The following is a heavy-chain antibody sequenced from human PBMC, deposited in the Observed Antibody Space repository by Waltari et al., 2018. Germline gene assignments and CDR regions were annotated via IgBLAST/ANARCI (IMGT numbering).Heavy chain of an antibody. D-gene: IGHD2-2*01. J-gene: IGHJ4*02. CDR1: GGTFSSYA. Sequence: QVQLVQSGAEVKKPGSSVKVSCKASGGTFSSYAISWVRQAPGQGLERMGRIIPIFGTANYAQKFQGRVTITADKSTSTAYMELSSLRSEDTAVYYCARVVVVPAAEYYFDYWGQGTLVTVSS. CDR2: IIPIFGTA. CDR3: ARVVVVPAAEYYFDY. V-gene: IGHV1-69*13.